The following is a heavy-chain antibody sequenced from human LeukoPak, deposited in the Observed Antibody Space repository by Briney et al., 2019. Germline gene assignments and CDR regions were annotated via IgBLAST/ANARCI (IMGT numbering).Heavy chain of an antibody. V-gene: IGHV3-23*01. Sequence: GGSLRFSCAASGFTFSSYAMSWVRQAPGKGLEWVSAISGSGGSTYYADSVKGRFTISRDNSKNSLYLQMNSLRVEDTAVYYCARARGGYDLDYWGQGTLVTVSS. D-gene: IGHD5-12*01. J-gene: IGHJ4*02. CDR1: GFTFSSYA. CDR3: ARARGGYDLDY. CDR2: ISGSGGST.